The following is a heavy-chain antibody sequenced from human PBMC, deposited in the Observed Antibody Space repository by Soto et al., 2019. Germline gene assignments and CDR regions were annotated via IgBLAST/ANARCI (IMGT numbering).Heavy chain of an antibody. CDR2: ISVTGAM. D-gene: IGHD3-10*01. V-gene: IGHV4-61*01. J-gene: IGHJ6*02. CDR1: GEAVGSGQSY. CDR3: ARGRADSAGSSFGRRMDV. Sequence: QVQLQESGPGLVKPSETLSLLCFVSGEAVGSGQSYWNWVRQAPGKGLEWIGHISVTGAMKNSAYLTSRVTMSVDPSNNPISLTLTSVTAADSATYFCARGRADSAGSSFGRRMDVWGQGTTVTVAS.